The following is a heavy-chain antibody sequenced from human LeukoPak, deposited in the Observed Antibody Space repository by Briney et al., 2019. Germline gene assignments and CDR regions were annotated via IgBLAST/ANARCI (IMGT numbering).Heavy chain of an antibody. CDR1: GGSISSGSYY. J-gene: IGHJ4*02. Sequence: SETLSLTCTVSGGSISSGSYYWGWIRQPPGKGLEWIGSIYYSGSTYYNPSLKSRVTISVDTSKNQFSLKLSSVTAADTAVYYCARQQTDIVVALSLWVDYWGQGTLVTVSS. CDR3: ARQQTDIVVALSLWVDY. V-gene: IGHV4-39*01. CDR2: IYYSGST. D-gene: IGHD2-15*01.